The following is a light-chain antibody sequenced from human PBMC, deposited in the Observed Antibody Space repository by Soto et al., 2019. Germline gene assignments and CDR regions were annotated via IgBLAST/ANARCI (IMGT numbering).Light chain of an antibody. V-gene: IGKV1-5*01. Sequence: DIQMTQSPSTLSASVGDRVTITCRASQSISSWLAWYQQKPGKAPKLLIYDASSLESGVPSRFSGSRSGTEVTLTISSLRPDDCATYYCQQYNSYSWTFGQGTKVDIK. CDR2: DAS. J-gene: IGKJ1*01. CDR3: QQYNSYSWT. CDR1: QSISSW.